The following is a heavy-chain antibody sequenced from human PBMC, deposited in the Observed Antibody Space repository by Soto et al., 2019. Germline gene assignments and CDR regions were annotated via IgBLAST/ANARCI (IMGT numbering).Heavy chain of an antibody. J-gene: IGHJ6*02. CDR1: GFTFSRYA. Sequence: EGSLSLSCAAAGFTFSRYAMHWVRQAPGKGLEWVAVISYDGSNKYYADSVKGRFTISRDNSKNTLYLQMNSLRAEERAVYYCARVLNSYGYSHYYYSYGMDVWGQGTTVTVAS. CDR2: ISYDGSNK. CDR3: ARVLNSYGYSHYYYSYGMDV. V-gene: IGHV3-30-3*01. D-gene: IGHD5-18*01.